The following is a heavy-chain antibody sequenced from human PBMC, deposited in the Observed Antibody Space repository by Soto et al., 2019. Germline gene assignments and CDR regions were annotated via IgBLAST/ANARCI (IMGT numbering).Heavy chain of an antibody. CDR2: INHSGST. D-gene: IGHD3-3*01. J-gene: IGHJ5*02. CDR1: GGSFSGYY. Sequence: SETLSLTCAVYGGSFSGYYWSWIRQPPGKGLEWIGEINHSGSTNYNPSLKSRVTISVDTSKNQFSLKLSSVTAADTAVYYCAREGDFWSGYYKRNWFDPWGQGTLVTVSS. CDR3: AREGDFWSGYYKRNWFDP. V-gene: IGHV4-34*01.